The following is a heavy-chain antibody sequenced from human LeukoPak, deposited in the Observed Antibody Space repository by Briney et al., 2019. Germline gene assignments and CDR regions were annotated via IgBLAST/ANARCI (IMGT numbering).Heavy chain of an antibody. Sequence: ASVKVSCKASGYTFTSYDINWVRQATGQGLEWMRWMNPNSGNTGYAQKFQGRVTMTRNTSISTAYMELSSLRSEDTAVYYCARPFVDTAPDAFDIWGQGTMVTVSS. CDR1: GYTFTSYD. V-gene: IGHV1-8*01. CDR3: ARPFVDTAPDAFDI. D-gene: IGHD5-18*01. J-gene: IGHJ3*02. CDR2: MNPNSGNT.